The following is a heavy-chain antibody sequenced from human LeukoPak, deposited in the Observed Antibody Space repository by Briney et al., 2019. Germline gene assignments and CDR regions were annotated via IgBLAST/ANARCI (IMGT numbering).Heavy chain of an antibody. CDR3: ARSDDILTNYSYFDY. CDR1: GGSISSSNW. V-gene: IGHV4-4*02. CDR2: IYHSGST. J-gene: IGHJ4*02. D-gene: IGHD3-9*01. Sequence: SGTLSLTCAVSGGSISSSNWWSWVRQPPGKGLEWIGEIYHSGSTNYNPSLKSRVTISVDKSKNQFSLKLSSVTAADTAVYYCARSDDILTNYSYFDYWGQGTLVTVSS.